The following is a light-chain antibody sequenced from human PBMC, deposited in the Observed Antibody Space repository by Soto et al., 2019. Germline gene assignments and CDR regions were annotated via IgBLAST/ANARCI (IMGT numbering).Light chain of an antibody. V-gene: IGKV1-39*01. CDR1: QSISTY. CDR3: QQSYSTPWT. Sequence: DIQMTQSPSSLSASVGERVIITCRASQSISTYLNWYQQKPGKAPKLLIYAASSLQSGVPSRFSGSGSGTDFTLTISSLQPEDFATYYCQQSYSTPWTFGQGTKVDIK. CDR2: AAS. J-gene: IGKJ1*01.